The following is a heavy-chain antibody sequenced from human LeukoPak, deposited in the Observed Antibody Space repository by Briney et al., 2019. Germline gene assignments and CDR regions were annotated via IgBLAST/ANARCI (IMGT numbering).Heavy chain of an antibody. Sequence: GGSLRLSCAASGFTLNSYSMNWVRQAPGKGLEWVSSINSDSTHIYYAASVKVRFTVSRDKAKNSLYLNMHSLRPGDTAVYYCARVLNSYDTSAPAYYNHMDVWGKGTTVAAAS. CDR1: GFTLNSYS. D-gene: IGHD3-22*01. J-gene: IGHJ6*04. CDR2: INSDSTHI. CDR3: ARVLNSYDTSAPAYYNHMDV. V-gene: IGHV3-21*01.